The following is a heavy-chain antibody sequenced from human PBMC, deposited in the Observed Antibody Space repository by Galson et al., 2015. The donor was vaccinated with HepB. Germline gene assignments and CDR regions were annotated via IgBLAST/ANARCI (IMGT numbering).Heavy chain of an antibody. D-gene: IGHD3-9*01. J-gene: IGHJ6*02. V-gene: IGHV3-48*04. Sequence: SLRLSCAASGFTFSSYSMNWVRQAPGKGLEWVSYISSSSSTIYYADSVKGRFTISRDNAKNSLYLQMNSLRAEDTAVYYCARDGRRYFDWLYDYYYYGMDVWGQGTTVTVSS. CDR2: ISSSSSTI. CDR3: ARDGRRYFDWLYDYYYYGMDV. CDR1: GFTFSSYS.